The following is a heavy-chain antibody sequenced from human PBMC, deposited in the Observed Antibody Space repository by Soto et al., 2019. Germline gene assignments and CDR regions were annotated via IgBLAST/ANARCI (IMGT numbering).Heavy chain of an antibody. J-gene: IGHJ6*02. D-gene: IGHD3-16*01. Sequence: QVQLVQSGDEVKKPGASVKVSCKASGYIFVNYGIAWVRQAPGQGLEWMGWISPYTGNTHSATKIQGRLTMTTDTPTSTAYMDHGSPTSDDTAVYYCVMVDNYVTPTPQDVWGQGTTVPVSS. V-gene: IGHV1-18*01. CDR3: VMVDNYVTPTPQDV. CDR1: GYIFVNYG. CDR2: ISPYTGNT.